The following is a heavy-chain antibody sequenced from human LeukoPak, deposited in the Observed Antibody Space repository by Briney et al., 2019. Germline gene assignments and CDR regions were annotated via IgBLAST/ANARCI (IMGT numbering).Heavy chain of an antibody. V-gene: IGHV4-34*01. CDR1: GGSFSGYY. CDR3: ARPRRHTDAFDI. CDR2: INHSGST. J-gene: IGHJ3*02. Sequence: SETLSLTCAVYGGSFSGYYWSWIRQPPGKGLEWIGEINHSGSTNYNPSLKSRVTISVDTSKNKFSLKLSSVTAADTAVYYCARPRRHTDAFDIWGQGTMVTVSS. D-gene: IGHD6-6*01.